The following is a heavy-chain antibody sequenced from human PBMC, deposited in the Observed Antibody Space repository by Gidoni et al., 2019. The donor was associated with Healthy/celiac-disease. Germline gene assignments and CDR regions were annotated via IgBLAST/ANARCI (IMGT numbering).Heavy chain of an antibody. D-gene: IGHD2-15*01. J-gene: IGHJ4*02. V-gene: IGHV3-9*01. CDR3: AKDYCSGGSCYLFDY. CDR1: GFTFDDYA. CDR2: ISWNSGSI. Sequence: EVQLVESGGGLVQPGRSLRLSCAASGFTFDDYAMHWVRQAPGKGLEWVSGISWNSGSIGYADSVKGRFTISRDNAKNSLYLQMNSLRAEDTALYYCAKDYCSGGSCYLFDYWGQGTLVTVSS.